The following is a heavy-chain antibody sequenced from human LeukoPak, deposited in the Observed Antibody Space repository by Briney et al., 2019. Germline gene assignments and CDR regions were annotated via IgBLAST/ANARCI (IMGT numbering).Heavy chain of an antibody. J-gene: IGHJ4*02. V-gene: IGHV5-51*01. CDR1: GYSFTSYW. CDR2: IYPGDSDT. CDR3: ACPYSSSWTGFDY. Sequence: GESLKISCKGSGYSFTSYWIGWVRQMPGKGLEWMGIIYPGDSDTRYSPSFQGQVTISADKSISTANLQWSSLKASDTAMYYYACPYSSSWTGFDYWDQGTLVTVSS. D-gene: IGHD6-13*01.